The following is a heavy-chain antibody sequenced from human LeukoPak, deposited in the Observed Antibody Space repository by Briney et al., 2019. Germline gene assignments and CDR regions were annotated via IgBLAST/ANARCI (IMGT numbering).Heavy chain of an antibody. J-gene: IGHJ3*02. D-gene: IGHD6-13*01. CDR3: SRHLIIAATNTGSFDI. V-gene: IGHV4-34*01. CDR1: GGSFSGYL. Sequence: SETLSLTCAASGGSFSGYLWSWIRQPPGKGLEWIGEINHRGSTNYNPSLRGRVTISIDTSKNQFPLKLSSVTAADTAVYYCSRHLIIAATNTGSFDIWGQGTMVTVSS. CDR2: INHRGST.